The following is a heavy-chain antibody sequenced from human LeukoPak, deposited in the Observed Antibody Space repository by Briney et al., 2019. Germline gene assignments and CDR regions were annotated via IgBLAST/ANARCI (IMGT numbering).Heavy chain of an antibody. D-gene: IGHD3-16*01. CDR2: ISPSGGIT. CDR3: AKDDDWGRYKH. J-gene: IGHJ1*01. V-gene: IGHV3-23*01. Sequence: GGTLRLSCAASGFTFSSHGMNWVRQAPGKGLEWVSGISPSGGITYYTDSVKGRFTISRDNSKNTQSLQMNSLRAEDTTVYYCAKDDDWGRYKHWGQGTLVTVSS. CDR1: GFTFSSHG.